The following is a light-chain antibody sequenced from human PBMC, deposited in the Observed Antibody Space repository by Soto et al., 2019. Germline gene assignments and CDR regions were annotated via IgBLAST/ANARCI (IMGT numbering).Light chain of an antibody. Sequence: DIVLTQSPLSLPVTPGEPAAISCRSSQSLLHSDGYNYLDWYLQKPGQSPQLLICMGSNRASGVPDRFSGSGSGTDFTLTISRVEAEDFGVYYCMQALQTPWTFRQGTQVETK. CDR2: MGS. CDR3: MQALQTPWT. V-gene: IGKV2-28*01. CDR1: QSLLHSDGYNY. J-gene: IGKJ1*01.